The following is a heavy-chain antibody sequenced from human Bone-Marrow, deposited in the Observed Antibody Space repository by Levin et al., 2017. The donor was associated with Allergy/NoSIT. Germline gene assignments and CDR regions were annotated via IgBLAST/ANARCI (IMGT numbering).Heavy chain of an antibody. D-gene: IGHD2-2*03. CDR2: MSYDGTDK. V-gene: IGHV3-30*04. J-gene: IGHJ3*02. CDR3: ARARNGWVNDGFDI. CDR1: GFTFSRSA. Sequence: AGGSLRLSCTASGFTFSRSAMHWVRQAPGKGLEWVAVMSYDGTDKHYGDSMKVRFTISRDNSNNTLYLQINSLRGDDTAVYYCARARNGWVNDGFDIWGQGTAVTVSS.